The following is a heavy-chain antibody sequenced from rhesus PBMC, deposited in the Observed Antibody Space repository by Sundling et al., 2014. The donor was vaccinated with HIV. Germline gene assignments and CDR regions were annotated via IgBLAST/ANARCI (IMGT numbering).Heavy chain of an antibody. Sequence: QVQLVQSGAEVKKPGASVKLSCKTSGYSFTDYSINWVKQAPGQGLEWTGWINPSNGDTGYAQNFQGRVTMTRDTSTNIVYMELSSLRSEDTAVYYCARGNGYYNIWTRYSPAPFYGLVVPWGRRVGRHRLL. CDR1: GYSFTDYS. J-gene: IGHJ6*01. CDR3: ARGNGYYNIWTRYSPAPFYGLVVP. V-gene: IGHV1-200*01. D-gene: IGHD3-3*01. CDR2: INPSNGDT.